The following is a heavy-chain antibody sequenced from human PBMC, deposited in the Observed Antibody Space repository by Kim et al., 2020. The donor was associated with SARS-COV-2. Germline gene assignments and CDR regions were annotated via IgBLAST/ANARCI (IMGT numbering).Heavy chain of an antibody. CDR1: GGSFSSYY. D-gene: IGHD3-22*01. Sequence: SETLSLTCAVYGGSFSSYYWNWIRQSPGKGLEWIGKINHSGSTDYNPSLKSRLTISIDTSKNQFSLKLNSVTAADTAVYYCARGDTYFYDSGGYYPLLFDFWGEGTLVTVSS. V-gene: IGHV4-34*01. CDR2: INHSGST. CDR3: ARGDTYFYDSGGYYPLLFDF. J-gene: IGHJ4*02.